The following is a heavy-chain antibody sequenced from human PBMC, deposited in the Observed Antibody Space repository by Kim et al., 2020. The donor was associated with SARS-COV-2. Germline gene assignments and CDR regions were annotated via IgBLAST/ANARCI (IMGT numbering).Heavy chain of an antibody. V-gene: IGHV4-39*01. CDR2: FVHSGNT. D-gene: IGHD3-10*01. Sequence: SETLSLTCSVSGGSIRSNNYYWGWIRQPPGNGLECIGSFVHSGNTYYNPSLKSRCTSSVDASLVQFSLKLSSMTAADSAAFYCPRTSSGHFDYCGQGS. J-gene: IGHJ4*02. CDR3: PRTSSGHFDY. CDR1: GGSIRSNNYY.